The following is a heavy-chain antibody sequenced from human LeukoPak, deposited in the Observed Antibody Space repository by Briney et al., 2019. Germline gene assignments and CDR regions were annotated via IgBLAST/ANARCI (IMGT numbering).Heavy chain of an antibody. CDR1: GYTFTNYA. CDR2: ISAYNGNT. CDR3: ARARSYYYDSSGFDAFDI. D-gene: IGHD3-22*01. V-gene: IGHV1-18*01. J-gene: IGHJ3*02. Sequence: ASVKVSCKASGYTFTNYAISWVRQAPGQGLEWMGWISAYNGNTNYAQKLQGRVTMTTDTSTSTAYMEPRSLRSDDTAVYYCARARSYYYDSSGFDAFDIWGQGTMVTVSS.